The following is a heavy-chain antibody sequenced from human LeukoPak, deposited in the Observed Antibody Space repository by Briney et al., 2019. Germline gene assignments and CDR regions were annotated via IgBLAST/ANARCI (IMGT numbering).Heavy chain of an antibody. D-gene: IGHD6-19*01. CDR2: IYYSGST. CDR3: ARHTVAGLFDY. CDR1: GGSISSYY. Sequence: PSETLSLTCTVSGGSISSYYWSWIRQPPGKGLEWIGYIYYSGSTNYNPSLKSRVTISVDTSKNQFSLKLSSVTAADTAVYYCARHTVAGLFDYWGQGTLVTVSS. J-gene: IGHJ4*02. V-gene: IGHV4-59*08.